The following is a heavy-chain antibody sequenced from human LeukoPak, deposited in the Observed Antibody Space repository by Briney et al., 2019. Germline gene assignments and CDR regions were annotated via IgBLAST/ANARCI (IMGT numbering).Heavy chain of an antibody. CDR1: GGSISSSSYY. CDR2: IYYSGST. J-gene: IGHJ4*02. V-gene: IGHV4-39*01. Sequence: SETLSLTCTVSGGSISSSSYYWGWIRQPPGKGLEWIGSIYYSGSTYYNPSLKSRVTISADTSKNQFSLKLSSVTAADTAVYYCARHYTGGRWGGLYGNFDYWGQGTLVTVSS. CDR3: ARHYTGGRWGGLYGNFDY. D-gene: IGHD4-17*01.